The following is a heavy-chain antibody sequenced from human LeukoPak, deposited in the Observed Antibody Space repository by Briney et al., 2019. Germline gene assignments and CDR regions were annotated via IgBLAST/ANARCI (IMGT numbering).Heavy chain of an antibody. D-gene: IGHD5-18*01. CDR3: AQSSGYNYAVS. CDR2: ISGSGRNT. J-gene: IGHJ5*02. CDR1: GFTFNNYA. V-gene: IGHV3-23*01. Sequence: GGSLRPSCVAPGFTFNNYAMTWVRQAPGKGLEWVSSISGSGRNTYYADSVKGRFTISRDNSKNTVYLQLNSLRVDDTAVFYCAQSSGYNYAVSWGQGTLVAVSS.